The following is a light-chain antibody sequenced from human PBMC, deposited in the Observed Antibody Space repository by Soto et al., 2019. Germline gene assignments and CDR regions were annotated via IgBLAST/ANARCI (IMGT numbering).Light chain of an antibody. CDR1: QSVLYSSNNENY. Sequence: DIVLTQSPDSLAVSLGERATIYCKSSQSVLYSSNNENYLAWYQQKPGHPPKLLMYWASTREPGVPDRFSGXXXXXXXXXTIXXLQAXXXXVYYCQQYYTLPLTFGGGTKVEIK. CDR3: QQYYTLPLT. V-gene: IGKV4-1*01. CDR2: WAS. J-gene: IGKJ4*01.